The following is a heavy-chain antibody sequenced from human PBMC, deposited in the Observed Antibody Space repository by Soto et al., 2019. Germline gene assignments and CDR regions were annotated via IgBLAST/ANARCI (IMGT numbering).Heavy chain of an antibody. V-gene: IGHV1-2*02. J-gene: IGHJ4*02. CDR3: ARGGSMVTESYFDF. CDR1: GYSFGDFY. D-gene: IGHD2-21*02. Sequence: DSVKVSCKTSGYSFGDFYIHWVRQAPGQGLEWMGWMNPDSGVTDLAQKFRGRVTLARDTSTNTAYMALDRLSSEDNGVYYCARGGSMVTESYFDFWGQGTLVTVAS. CDR2: MNPDSGVT.